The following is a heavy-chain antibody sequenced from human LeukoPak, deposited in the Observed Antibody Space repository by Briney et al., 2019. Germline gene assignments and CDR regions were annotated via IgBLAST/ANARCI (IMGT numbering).Heavy chain of an antibody. V-gene: IGHV1-8*03. CDR2: LNPNGGNV. CDR1: GYTFTSYD. Sequence: ASVKVSCKASGYTFTSYDINWVRQATGQGLEWLGWLNPNGGNVGYAQKFQGRLTISRNISISTVNMELSRLRSEDTAIYYCARRATITKAPPDFWGQGTLVTVSS. D-gene: IGHD5-12*01. CDR3: ARRATITKAPPDF. J-gene: IGHJ4*02.